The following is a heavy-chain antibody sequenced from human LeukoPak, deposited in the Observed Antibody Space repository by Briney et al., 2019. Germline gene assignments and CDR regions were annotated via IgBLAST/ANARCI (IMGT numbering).Heavy chain of an antibody. D-gene: IGHD3-10*02. J-gene: IGHJ4*02. Sequence: KTGGSLRLSCAASGFTFSNAWMSWVRQAPGKGLEWVGHIKSKTDGGTTDYAAPVKGRFTISRDDSKNTLYLQMNSLKTEDTAVYYCTTDGPGMLVDYWGQGTLVTVSS. CDR1: GFTFSNAW. CDR3: TTDGPGMLVDY. CDR2: IKSKTDGGTT. V-gene: IGHV3-15*01.